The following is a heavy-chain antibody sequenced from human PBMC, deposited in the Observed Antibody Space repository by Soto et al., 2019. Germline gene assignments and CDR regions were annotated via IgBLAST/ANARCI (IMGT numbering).Heavy chain of an antibody. J-gene: IGHJ4*02. CDR1: GFTFSSYG. CDR2: ISYDGSNK. CDR3: ANAVAENY. Sequence: GGSLRLSCAASGFTFSSYGMHWVRQAPGKGLEWVAVISYDGSNKYYADSVKGRFTISRDNSKNTLYLQMNSLRAEDTAVYYCANAVAENYWGQGTLVTVSS. D-gene: IGHD6-19*01. V-gene: IGHV3-30*18.